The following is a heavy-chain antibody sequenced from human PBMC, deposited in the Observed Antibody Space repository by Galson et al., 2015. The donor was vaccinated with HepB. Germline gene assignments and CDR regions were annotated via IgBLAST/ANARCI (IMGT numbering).Heavy chain of an antibody. CDR3: ARNYYDSSGYYYGGAFDI. D-gene: IGHD3-22*01. CDR2: IYPGDSDT. J-gene: IGHJ3*02. V-gene: IGHV5-51*01. CDR1: GYSFTSYW. Sequence: QSGAEVKKPGESLKISCKGSGYSFTSYWIGWVRQMPGKGLEWMGIIYPGDSDTRYSPSFQGQVTISADKSISTAYLQWSSLKASDTAMYYCARNYYDSSGYYYGGAFDIWGQGTMVTVSS.